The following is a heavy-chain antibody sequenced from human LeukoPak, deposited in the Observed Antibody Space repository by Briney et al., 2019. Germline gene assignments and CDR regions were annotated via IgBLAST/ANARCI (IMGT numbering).Heavy chain of an antibody. CDR1: GFTFRSYA. V-gene: IGHV3-30*01. CDR3: ARGYCSSTFCDLDFDY. CDR2: ISYDGSNK. D-gene: IGHD2-2*01. J-gene: IGHJ4*02. Sequence: GGSLRLSCAASGFTFRSYAMHWVRQAPGKGLEWVAIISYDGSNKYYADSVRGRFTISRDNSKNTLYLQMNSLRLEDTAVHYCARGYCSSTFCDLDFDYWGQGTLVTVSS.